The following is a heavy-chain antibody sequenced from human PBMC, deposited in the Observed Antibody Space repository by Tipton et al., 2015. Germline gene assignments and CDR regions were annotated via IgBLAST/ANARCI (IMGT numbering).Heavy chain of an antibody. J-gene: IGHJ3*02. Sequence: QLVQSGAEVKKPGASVKVSCKASGYTFSSYGINWVRQAPGQGLEWMGWISTYNGNTDYAQKFQDRVTMTTDTSTSTACMELRSLRSDDTAVYYCARDQDIVLAIPDAFDIWGQGTLVTVSS. CDR2: ISTYNGNT. CDR3: ARDQDIVLAIPDAFDI. D-gene: IGHD5-12*01. V-gene: IGHV1-18*01. CDR1: GYTFSSYG.